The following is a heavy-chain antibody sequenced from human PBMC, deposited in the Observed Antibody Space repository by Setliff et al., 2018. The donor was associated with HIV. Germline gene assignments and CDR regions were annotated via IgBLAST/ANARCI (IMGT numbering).Heavy chain of an antibody. Sequence: NPSEILSLTCTVSGGSIDSSDYYWGWIRQPPGKGLEWIGSIFYSGRSMYNPSLQSRVTISVDSSKNQFSLNLFSVTAADTAVYYCARPRRVRSRAWYWFDIWGQGTLVTVSS. J-gene: IGHJ5*02. D-gene: IGHD6-19*01. V-gene: IGHV4-39*07. CDR2: IFYSGRS. CDR1: GGSIDSSDYY. CDR3: ARPRRVRSRAWYWFDI.